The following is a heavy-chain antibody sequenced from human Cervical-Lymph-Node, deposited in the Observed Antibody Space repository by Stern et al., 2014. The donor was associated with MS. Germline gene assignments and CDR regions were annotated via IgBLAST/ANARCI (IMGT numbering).Heavy chain of an antibody. V-gene: IGHV3-9*01. CDR1: GFTFDDYA. J-gene: IGHJ6*02. Sequence: EVQLVESGGGLVQPGRSLRLSCAASGFTFDDYAMHWVRQAPGKGLEWVSGISWNSGSIGYADSVKGRFTISRDNAKNSLYLQMNSLRAEDTALYYCAKDMATSYYYYGMDVWGQGTTVTVSS. CDR2: ISWNSGSI. CDR3: AKDMATSYYYYGMDV.